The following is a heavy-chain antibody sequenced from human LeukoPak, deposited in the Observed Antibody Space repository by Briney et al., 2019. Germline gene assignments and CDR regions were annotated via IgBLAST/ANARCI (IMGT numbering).Heavy chain of an antibody. V-gene: IGHV4-4*07. CDR3: AREGGGGYGSLDS. CDR2: IYTSGGT. D-gene: IGHD5-18*01. CDR1: GGSISDYY. J-gene: IGHJ4*02. Sequence: SETLSLTCTASGGSISDYYWTWVRQPAGKGLEWIGRIYTSGGTNYNPSLKSRVTMSLDTSKNHFSLRLSSVTAADTAVYYCAREGGGGYGSLDSWGQGTLVTVSS.